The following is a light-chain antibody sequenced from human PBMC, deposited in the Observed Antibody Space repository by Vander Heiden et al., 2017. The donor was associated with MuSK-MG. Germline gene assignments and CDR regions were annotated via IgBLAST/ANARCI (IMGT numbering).Light chain of an antibody. CDR1: RSDIGDYNY. J-gene: IGLJ2*01. Sequence: QSALTQPDAVSGSPRQSLTISCTGTRSDIGDYNYVSWYQQRPGMAPRLIIYDINSRPSGISGRFSGSKSGNTASLSISGLQADDEGDYFCASYSDAPTVVFGGGTRVTVL. CDR3: ASYSDAPTVV. CDR2: DIN. V-gene: IGLV2-14*03.